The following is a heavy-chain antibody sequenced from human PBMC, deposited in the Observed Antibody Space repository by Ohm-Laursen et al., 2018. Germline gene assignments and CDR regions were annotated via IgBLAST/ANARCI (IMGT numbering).Heavy chain of an antibody. CDR2: ISWNSDTI. J-gene: IGHJ6*02. V-gene: IGHV3-9*01. CDR3: AAQPCTSCQNYYYYGMDV. Sequence: SLRLSCTASGFTFDDYAMHWVRQAPGKGLEWVSGISWNSDTIGYADSVKGRFTISRDNAKKSVYLQMNSLRAEDTALYYCAAQPCTSCQNYYYYGMDVWGQGTTVTVSS. D-gene: IGHD2-2*01. CDR1: GFTFDDYA.